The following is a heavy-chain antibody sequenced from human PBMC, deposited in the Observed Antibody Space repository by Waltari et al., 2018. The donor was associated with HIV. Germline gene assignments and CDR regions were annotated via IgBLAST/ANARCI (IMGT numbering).Heavy chain of an antibody. Sequence: QVQLVQSGAEVKKPGASVKVSCKASGYTFTSYDINWVRQATGQGLEWMGWMNPNSGNTGYAQKFQGTVTMTRNTSISTAYMELSSLRSEDTAVYYCARELKYSNSAWFDPWGQGTLVTVSS. V-gene: IGHV1-8*01. CDR2: MNPNSGNT. J-gene: IGHJ5*02. CDR1: GYTFTSYD. CDR3: ARELKYSNSAWFDP. D-gene: IGHD6-6*01.